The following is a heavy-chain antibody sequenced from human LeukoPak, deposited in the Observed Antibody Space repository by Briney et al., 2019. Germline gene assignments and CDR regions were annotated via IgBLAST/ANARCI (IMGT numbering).Heavy chain of an antibody. Sequence: ASVKVSCKASRYTFTGYYMRWVRQAPGQGLEWMGWINPNSGGTNYEQKFQGRVIMTRDTSISTAYMELSRLRFDDTAVYYCARHMTTANNWFGPWGQGTLVTVSS. CDR2: INPNSGGT. D-gene: IGHD4-17*01. CDR3: ARHMTTANNWFGP. V-gene: IGHV1-2*02. CDR1: RYTFTGYY. J-gene: IGHJ5*02.